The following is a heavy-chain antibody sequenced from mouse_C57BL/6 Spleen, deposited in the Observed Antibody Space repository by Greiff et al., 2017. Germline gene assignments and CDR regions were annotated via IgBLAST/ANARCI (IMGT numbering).Heavy chain of an antibody. D-gene: IGHD2-4*01. J-gene: IGHJ2*01. CDR3: ARVANYDYDVLYYFDD. Sequence: QVQLQQPGTELVKPGASVKLSCKASGYTFTSYWMHWVKQRPGQGLEWIGNINPSNGGTNYNEKFKSKATLTVDKSSSTAYMQLSSLTSEDSAVYYCARVANYDYDVLYYFDDWGKGTTLTVYS. V-gene: IGHV1-53*01. CDR2: INPSNGGT. CDR1: GYTFTSYW.